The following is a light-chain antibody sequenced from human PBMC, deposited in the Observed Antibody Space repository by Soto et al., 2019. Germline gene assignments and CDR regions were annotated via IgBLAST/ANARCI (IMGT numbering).Light chain of an antibody. Sequence: DIKMSQSPSTLSASVGDRVTITCRASQSISSWLAWYQQKPGKAPKLLIYDASSLESGVPSMFSGSGSGTEFTLTISSLQPDDFATYYCQQYETFSGTFGPGTKA. CDR2: DAS. J-gene: IGKJ1*01. CDR3: QQYETFSGT. V-gene: IGKV1-5*01. CDR1: QSISSW.